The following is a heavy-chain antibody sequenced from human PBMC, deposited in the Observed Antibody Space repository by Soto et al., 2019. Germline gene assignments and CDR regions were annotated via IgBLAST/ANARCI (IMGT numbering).Heavy chain of an antibody. CDR2: ISAYNGNT. CDR3: ARVLVIGSVVITSIDY. D-gene: IGHD3-22*01. Sequence: ASVKVSCKASGYTFTSYGISWVRQAPGQGLEWMGWISAYNGNTNYAQKLQGRVTMTTDTSTSTAYMELRSLRSDDTAVYYCARVLVIGSVVITSIDYSGQATLVTVSS. J-gene: IGHJ4*02. CDR1: GYTFTSYG. V-gene: IGHV1-18*01.